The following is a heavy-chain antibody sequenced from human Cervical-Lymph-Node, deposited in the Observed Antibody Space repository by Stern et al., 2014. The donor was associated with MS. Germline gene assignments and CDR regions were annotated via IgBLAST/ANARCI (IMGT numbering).Heavy chain of an antibody. Sequence: EVQLVEYGAEVKKPGESLKISCKGSGYSFTRDWIGWVRQTPGKGLEWMGIIYLGDSETRYSPSFQGQVTISADKSISTAYLQWSSLKASDTAMYYCARLPDSGGWYGIWYFDLWGRGTLVTVSS. CDR1: GYSFTRDW. CDR2: IYLGDSET. J-gene: IGHJ2*01. V-gene: IGHV5-51*03. CDR3: ARLPDSGGWYGIWYFDL. D-gene: IGHD6-19*01.